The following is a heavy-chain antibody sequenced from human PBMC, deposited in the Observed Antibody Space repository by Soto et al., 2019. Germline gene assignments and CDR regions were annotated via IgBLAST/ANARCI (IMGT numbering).Heavy chain of an antibody. CDR3: ARTFNGYYFDF. J-gene: IGHJ4*02. D-gene: IGHD2-8*01. V-gene: IGHV4-59*11. CDR2: ISYSGST. Sequence: SETLSLTCTVSGGSISSHYWSWIRQPPGKGLEWIGYISYSGSTNYNPSFKSRVTISIDTPKNQFSLMVNSVTAADTAIYYCARTFNGYYFDFWGQGALVTVSS. CDR1: GGSISSHY.